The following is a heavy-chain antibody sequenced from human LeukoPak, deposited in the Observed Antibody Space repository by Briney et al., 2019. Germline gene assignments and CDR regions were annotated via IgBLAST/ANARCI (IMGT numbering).Heavy chain of an antibody. D-gene: IGHD2-15*01. Sequence: ASVKVSCKASGGTFSSYAISWVRQAPGQGLEWMGRIIPILGIANYAQKFQGRVTITADTSTSTAYMELSSLTSDDTAVYYCARALRGGDYSADYWGQGTLVTVSS. CDR3: ARALRGGDYSADY. CDR2: IIPILGIA. CDR1: GGTFSSYA. J-gene: IGHJ4*02. V-gene: IGHV1-69*04.